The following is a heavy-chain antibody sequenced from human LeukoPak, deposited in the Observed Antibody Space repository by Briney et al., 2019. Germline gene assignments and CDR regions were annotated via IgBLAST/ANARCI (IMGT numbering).Heavy chain of an antibody. CDR3: ARGYYYDSSGYYAMYYFDY. D-gene: IGHD3-22*01. V-gene: IGHV1-46*01. CDR1: GYTFTSYY. CDR2: INPSGGST. J-gene: IGHJ4*02. Sequence: ASVKVSCKASGYTFTSYYMHWVRQAPGQGLEWMGIINPSGGSTSYAQKFQGRVTMTRDTSTSTAYMELSRLRSDDTAVYYCARGYYYDSSGYYAMYYFDYWGQGTLVTVSS.